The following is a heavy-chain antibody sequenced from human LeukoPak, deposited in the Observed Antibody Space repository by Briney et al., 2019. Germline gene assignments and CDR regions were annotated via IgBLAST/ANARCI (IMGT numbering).Heavy chain of an antibody. J-gene: IGHJ5*02. CDR3: TRDLSAYCSSTSCYNWFDP. CDR1: GFTFGDYA. V-gene: IGHV3-49*04. D-gene: IGHD2-2*01. CDR2: IRSKAYGGTT. Sequence: PGRSLRLSCTASGFTFGDYAMSWVRQAPGKRLEWVGFIRSKAYGGTTEYAASVKGRFTISRDDSKSIAYLQMNSLKTEDTAVYYCTRDLSAYCSSTSCYNWFDPWGQGTLVTVSS.